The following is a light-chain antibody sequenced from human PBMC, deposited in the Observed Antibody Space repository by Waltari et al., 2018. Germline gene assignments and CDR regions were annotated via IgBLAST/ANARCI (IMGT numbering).Light chain of an antibody. CDR2: GKN. V-gene: IGLV3-19*01. Sequence: SSELTQDPAVSVALGQTVRITCQGDSLRSYYASWYQQKAGQAPVLVMFGKNNRPSGIPDRFSGSSSGNTASLTITGVQAEDDSDYYCNSRDSSGNLRLFGGGTKLTVL. J-gene: IGLJ3*02. CDR3: NSRDSSGNLRL. CDR1: SLRSYY.